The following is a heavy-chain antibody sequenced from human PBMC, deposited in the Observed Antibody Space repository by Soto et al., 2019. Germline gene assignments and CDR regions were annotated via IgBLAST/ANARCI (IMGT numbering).Heavy chain of an antibody. V-gene: IGHV3-11*01. CDR2: ISHNAITM. CDR1: GFTLGDSY. J-gene: IGHJ4*01. D-gene: IGHD5-12*01. Sequence: PGGSLRLSCVASGFTLGDSYMGWIRQAPGKGLEWTSSISHNAITMDYADSVKGRFIISRDNGQNSLFLQMNSLRVDDTAVYYCARDPNPYSGYQPNFLDYWGHGTLVTVSS. CDR3: ARDPNPYSGYQPNFLDY.